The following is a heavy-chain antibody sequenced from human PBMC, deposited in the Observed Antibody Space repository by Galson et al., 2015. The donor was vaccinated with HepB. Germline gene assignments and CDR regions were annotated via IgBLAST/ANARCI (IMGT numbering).Heavy chain of an antibody. D-gene: IGHD3-10*01. V-gene: IGHV1-69*02. CDR3: AAPEGGALIRGWAFDY. CDR1: GGTFSSYT. Sequence: SVKVSCKASGGTFSSYTISWVRQAPGQGLEWMGRIIPILGIANYAQKFQGRVTITADKSTSTAYMELSSLRSEDTAVYYCAAPEGGALIRGWAFDYWGQGTLVTVSS. J-gene: IGHJ4*02. CDR2: IIPILGIA.